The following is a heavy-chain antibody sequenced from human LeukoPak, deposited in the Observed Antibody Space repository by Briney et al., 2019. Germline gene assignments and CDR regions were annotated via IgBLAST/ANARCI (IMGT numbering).Heavy chain of an antibody. J-gene: IGHJ4*02. CDR1: GGSIRSYS. V-gene: IGHV4-59*01. Sequence: PSETLSLTCTVSGGSIRSYSWGWIRQPPGQPLEWIGYVYYSGSNDYNPSLRSRVSISSDASKNQFSLRLSSVTAADTAVYYCAKDGREYSFDYWGQGTLVTVYS. CDR2: VYYSGSN. CDR3: AKDGREYSFDY.